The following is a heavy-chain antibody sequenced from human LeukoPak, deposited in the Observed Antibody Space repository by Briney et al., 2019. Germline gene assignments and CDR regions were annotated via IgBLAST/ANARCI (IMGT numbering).Heavy chain of an antibody. CDR3: ARASDFWSTYYLFPTGAFDI. CDR2: ISSSSTYI. Sequence: GGSLRLSCAASGFTFSSYSMNWVRQAPGKGLEWVSSISSSSTYIYYADSVKGRFTISRDDAKNSLYLQMNSLRAEDTAVYYCARASDFWSTYYLFPTGAFDIWGQGTMVTASS. D-gene: IGHD3-3*01. CDR1: GFTFSSYS. J-gene: IGHJ3*02. V-gene: IGHV3-21*06.